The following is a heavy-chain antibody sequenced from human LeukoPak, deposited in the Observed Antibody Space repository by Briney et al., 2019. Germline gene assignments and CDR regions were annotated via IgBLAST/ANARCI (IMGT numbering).Heavy chain of an antibody. D-gene: IGHD3-22*01. V-gene: IGHV4-30-4*08. Sequence: SETLSLTCTVSGGSISSYYWSWIRQPPGKGLEWIGYIYYSGSTYYNPSLKSRVTISVDTSKNQFSLKLSSVTAADTAVYYCARGEDYYDSSGYYGGFDYWGQGTLVTVSS. CDR2: IYYSGST. CDR3: ARGEDYYDSSGYYGGFDY. CDR1: GGSISSYY. J-gene: IGHJ4*02.